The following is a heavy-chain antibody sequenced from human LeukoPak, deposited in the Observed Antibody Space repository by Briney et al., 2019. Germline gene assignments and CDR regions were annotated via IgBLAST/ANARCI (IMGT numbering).Heavy chain of an antibody. CDR3: AKGLRTGVGPYRGYHYSMDV. D-gene: IGHD3-16*01. J-gene: IGHJ6*03. CDR1: GLTFRSFA. CDR2: INDNGAGT. V-gene: IGHV3-23*01. Sequence: GGSLRLSCAASGLTFRSFAMSWVRQAPGKGLKWVSTINDNGAGTYYADSVNGRFTVSRDNSYNTVSLQMNSLRDEDTGVYYCAKGLRTGVGPYRGYHYSMDVWGRGATVTVSS.